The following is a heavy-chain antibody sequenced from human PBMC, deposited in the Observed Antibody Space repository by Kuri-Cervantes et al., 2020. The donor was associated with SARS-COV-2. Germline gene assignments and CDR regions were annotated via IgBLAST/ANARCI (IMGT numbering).Heavy chain of an antibody. J-gene: IGHJ4*02. CDR3: AKDLGAVVVAATYFDY. Sequence: GGSLRLSCAASGFTFSSYSMNWVRQAPGKGLEWVSSISSSSSYIYYADSVKGRFTISRDNSKNTLYLQMNSLRAEDTAVYYCAKDLGAVVVAATYFDYWGQGTLVTVSS. D-gene: IGHD2-15*01. CDR2: ISSSSSYI. CDR1: GFTFSSYS. V-gene: IGHV3-21*04.